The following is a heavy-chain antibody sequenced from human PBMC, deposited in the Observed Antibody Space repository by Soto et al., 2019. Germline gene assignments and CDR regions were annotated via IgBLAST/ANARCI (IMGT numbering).Heavy chain of an antibody. Sequence: GASVKVSCKASGYTFTSYGISWVRQAPGQGLERMGWISAYNGNTNYAQKLQGRVTMTTDTSTSTAYMELRSLRSDDTAVYYCARPSGRYYDFWSGYYTLPDLYYFDYWGQGTLVTVSS. V-gene: IGHV1-18*01. CDR2: ISAYNGNT. CDR1: GYTFTSYG. CDR3: ARPSGRYYDFWSGYYTLPDLYYFDY. J-gene: IGHJ4*02. D-gene: IGHD3-3*01.